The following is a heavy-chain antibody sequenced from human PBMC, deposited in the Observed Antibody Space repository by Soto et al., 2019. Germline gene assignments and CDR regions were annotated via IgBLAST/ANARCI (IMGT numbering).Heavy chain of an antibody. J-gene: IGHJ6*02. Sequence: QVHLLLQSGAEVKKPGSSVKVSCKASGGTPSNSAISWVRQAPGQGLEWMGGIIPVFGRVKYAQNFQGRVTITADESTNTAYMELRSLRPEDTAVYYCAGGRIVVVGSRAYYGMDVWGQGTTVAVSS. CDR3: AGGRIVVVGSRAYYGMDV. CDR2: IIPVFGRV. V-gene: IGHV1-69*01. D-gene: IGHD3-22*01. CDR1: GGTPSNSA.